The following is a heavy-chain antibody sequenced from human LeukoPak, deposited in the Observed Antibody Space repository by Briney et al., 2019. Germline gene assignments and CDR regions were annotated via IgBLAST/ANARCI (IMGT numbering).Heavy chain of an antibody. CDR1: GYTLTELS. D-gene: IGHD3-22*01. CDR3: ARESTYYYDSSGYYYNWFDP. V-gene: IGHV7-4-1*02. J-gene: IGHJ5*02. Sequence: ASVKVSCKVSGYTLTELSMHWVRQAPGKGLEWMGWINTNTGNPTYAQGFTGRFVFSLDTSVSTAYLQISSLKAEDTAVYYCARESTYYYDSSGYYYNWFDPWGQGTLVTVSS. CDR2: INTNTGNP.